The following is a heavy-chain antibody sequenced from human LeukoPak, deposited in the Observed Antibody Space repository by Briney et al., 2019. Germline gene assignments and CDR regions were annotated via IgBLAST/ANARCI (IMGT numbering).Heavy chain of an antibody. CDR3: ARETPRRGETRDGYR. CDR2: IKQDGSET. D-gene: IGHD5-24*01. V-gene: IGHV3-7*01. CDR1: GFTFSNYW. J-gene: IGHJ4*02. Sequence: TGGSLRLSCAASGFTFSNYWMNWVRQAPGKGLECLANIKQDGSETYYADSVKGRFTISIDNAKNSLYLQMNSLRAEDTAVYYCARETPRRGETRDGYRWGQGTLVTVSS.